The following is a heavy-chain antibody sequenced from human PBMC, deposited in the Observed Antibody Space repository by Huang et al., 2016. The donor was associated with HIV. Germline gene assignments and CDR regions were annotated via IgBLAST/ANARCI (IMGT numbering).Heavy chain of an antibody. Sequence: QITLKESGPTLVKPTQTLTLTCTFSGFSITTDGAGVGWIRQPPGKALEWLALIFWDDDKRDSPSLKNRLSITKDTSKNQVVLTMTNMDPVDTATYFCAHRQTYDFWSGSFDSWGQGTLVTVSS. D-gene: IGHD3-3*01. V-gene: IGHV2-5*02. CDR3: AHRQTYDFWSGSFDS. CDR1: GFSITTDGAG. J-gene: IGHJ4*02. CDR2: IFWDDDK.